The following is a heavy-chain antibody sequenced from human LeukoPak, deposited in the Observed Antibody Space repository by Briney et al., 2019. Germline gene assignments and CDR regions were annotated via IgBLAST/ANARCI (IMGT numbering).Heavy chain of an antibody. CDR2: ISSSGSTI. V-gene: IGHV3-48*03. D-gene: IGHD3-9*01. CDR3: ARVGDGYFDWLSYPDY. J-gene: IGHJ4*02. Sequence: PGGSLRLSCAASGFTFSSYEMNWVRQAPGKGLKWVSYISSSGSTIYYADSVKGRFTISRDNAKNSLYLQMNSLRAEDTAVYYCARVGDGYFDWLSYPDYWGQGTLVTVSS. CDR1: GFTFSSYE.